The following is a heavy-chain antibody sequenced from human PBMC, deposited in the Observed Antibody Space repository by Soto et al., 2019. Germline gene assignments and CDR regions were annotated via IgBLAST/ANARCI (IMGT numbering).Heavy chain of an antibody. J-gene: IGHJ5*02. D-gene: IGHD2-2*01. CDR1: GFTFSTYW. CDR2: INSDARHT. Sequence: EVQLVESGGGLVQPGGSLRLSCAASGFTFSTYWMHWIRQVPGKGLEWVSRINSDARHTDYADSVKGRFTITRDHAKHTLHLEMNSLRAEDSDVYDCVRDSHCITTGCYGNWFDPWGQGTLVTVSS. V-gene: IGHV3-74*01. CDR3: VRDSHCITTGCYGNWFDP.